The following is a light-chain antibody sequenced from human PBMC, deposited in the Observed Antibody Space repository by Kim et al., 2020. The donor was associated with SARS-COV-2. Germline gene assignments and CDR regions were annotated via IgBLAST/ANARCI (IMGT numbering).Light chain of an antibody. V-gene: IGLV1-44*01. J-gene: IGLJ2*01. CDR2: NNN. CDR3: ETWDDSLSGVV. Sequence: GQGITISCSGGYSNIGSNPVNWYQNIPGTAPKLLIYNNNKWPSGVPDRFSGSKSGTSASLGISGLQSEDEGDYYCETWDDSLSGVVFGGGTQLTVL. CDR1: YSNIGSNP.